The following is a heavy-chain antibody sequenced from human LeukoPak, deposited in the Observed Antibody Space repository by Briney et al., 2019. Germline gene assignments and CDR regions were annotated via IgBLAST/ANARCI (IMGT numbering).Heavy chain of an antibody. CDR3: AREAITISNYYYYMDV. J-gene: IGHJ6*03. D-gene: IGHD3-3*01. CDR1: GYTFTSYG. Sequence: GASVKGSWKASGYTFTSYGISWVRQAPGQGLEWTGWISAYNGNTNYAQKLQGRVTMTTDTSTSTAYMELRSLRSDDTAVYYYAREAITISNYYYYMDVRGKGTTVTVAS. V-gene: IGHV1-18*01. CDR2: ISAYNGNT.